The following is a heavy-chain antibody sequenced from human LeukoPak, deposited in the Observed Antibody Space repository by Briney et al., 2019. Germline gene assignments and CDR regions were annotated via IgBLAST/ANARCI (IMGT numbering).Heavy chain of an antibody. D-gene: IGHD1-14*01. J-gene: IGHJ4*02. CDR3: ASLHTPGYFDY. Sequence: SETLSLTCIVSGDSISTSSYFWGWIRQPPGKGLEWIGSIDYSGSTYYNPSLKSRVTISVDTSKNQFSLKLSSVTAADTAVYYCASLHTPGYFDYWGQGTLVTVSS. V-gene: IGHV4-39*01. CDR2: IDYSGST. CDR1: GDSISTSSYF.